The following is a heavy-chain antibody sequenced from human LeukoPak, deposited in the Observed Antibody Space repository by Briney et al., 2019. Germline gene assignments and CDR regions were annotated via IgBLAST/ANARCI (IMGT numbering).Heavy chain of an antibody. D-gene: IGHD3-16*01. CDR2: ISAYNGNT. J-gene: IGHJ3*02. V-gene: IGHV1-18*01. CDR3: ARALPDALGGIGNAFDI. Sequence: GASVKVSCKASGYTFTSYGISWVRQAPGQGLEWMGWISAYNGNTNYAQKFQGRVTITADKSTSTAYMELSSLRSEDTAVYYCARALPDALGGIGNAFDIWGQGTMVTVSS. CDR1: GYTFTSYG.